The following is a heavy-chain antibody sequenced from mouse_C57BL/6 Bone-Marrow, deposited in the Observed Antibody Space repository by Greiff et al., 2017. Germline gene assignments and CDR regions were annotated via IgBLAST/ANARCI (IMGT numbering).Heavy chain of an antibody. Sequence: VQLQQPGAELVRPGTSVKLSCKASGYTFTSYWMHWVKQRPGQGLEWIGVIDPSDSYTNYNQKFKGKATLTVDTSSSTAYMQLSSLTSEDSAVYYCARWPVVATDYWGQGTTLTVSS. D-gene: IGHD1-1*01. V-gene: IGHV1-59*01. CDR2: IDPSDSYT. CDR1: GYTFTSYW. CDR3: ARWPVVATDY. J-gene: IGHJ2*01.